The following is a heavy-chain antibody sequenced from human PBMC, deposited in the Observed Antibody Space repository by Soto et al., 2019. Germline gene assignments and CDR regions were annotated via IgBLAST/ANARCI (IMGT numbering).Heavy chain of an antibody. J-gene: IGHJ5*02. CDR1: GFTFSSYA. V-gene: IGHV3-23*01. D-gene: IGHD4-17*01. CDR2: ISGSGGST. Sequence: EVQLLESGGGLAQPGGSLRLSCAASGFTFSSYAMSWVRQAPGKGLEWVSAISGSGGSTYYADSVKGRFTISRDNSKNTLYLQMNSLRAEDTAVYYCAKTSPTYGDYVGWFDPWGQGTLVTVSS. CDR3: AKTSPTYGDYVGWFDP.